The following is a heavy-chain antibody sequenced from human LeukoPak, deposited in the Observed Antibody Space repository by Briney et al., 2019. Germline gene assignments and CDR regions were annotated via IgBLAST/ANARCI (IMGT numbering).Heavy chain of an antibody. CDR3: AHRLTGYNSNWYHGYFDY. Sequence: ESGPTLVKPTQTLTLTCTFSGFSLSTSGVGVGWIRQPPGKALEWLTLIYWDDDKRYNPSLKRRLTFTKDVSKSQVVLTLTNMDPVDTATYYCAHRLTGYNSNWYHGYFDYWGQGTLVTVSS. D-gene: IGHD6-13*01. CDR2: IYWDDDK. J-gene: IGHJ4*02. V-gene: IGHV2-5*02. CDR1: GFSLSTSGVG.